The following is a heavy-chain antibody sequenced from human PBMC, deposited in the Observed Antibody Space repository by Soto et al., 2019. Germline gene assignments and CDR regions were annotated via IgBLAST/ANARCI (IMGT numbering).Heavy chain of an antibody. V-gene: IGHV4-61*01. CDR3: AREGGSSGYYPGGNAY. CDR1: GGSVSSGSYY. Sequence: SDTLSLTCTVSGGSVSSGSYYWSWIRQPPGKGLEWIGYIYYSGSTNYNPSLKSRVTISVDTSKNQFSLKLSSVTAADTAVYYCAREGGSSGYYPGGNAYRGQGTLVTVSS. J-gene: IGHJ4*02. CDR2: IYYSGST. D-gene: IGHD3-22*01.